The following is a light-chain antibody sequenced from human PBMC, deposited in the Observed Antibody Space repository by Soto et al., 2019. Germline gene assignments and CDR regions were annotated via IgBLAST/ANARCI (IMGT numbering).Light chain of an antibody. J-gene: IGKJ1*01. V-gene: IGKV1-5*03. Sequence: DIQLTQSPSTLSASVGDRVTITCRASQTISSWLAWYQQKPGKAPNLLIYETSNLENGVPSWFRGSGSGTEFTLTISSQQPDDFATYYCQYYNDYCWTFGQGTKVEIK. CDR2: ETS. CDR3: QYYNDYCWT. CDR1: QTISSW.